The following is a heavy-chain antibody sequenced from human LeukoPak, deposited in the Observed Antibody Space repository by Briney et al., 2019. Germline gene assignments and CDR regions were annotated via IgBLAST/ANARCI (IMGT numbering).Heavy chain of an antibody. J-gene: IGHJ3*02. CDR1: GFTFSSYE. V-gene: IGHV3-33*08. CDR2: IRYDGSNK. Sequence: GGSLRLSCAASGFTFSSYEMNWVRQAPGKGLEWVAFIRYDGSNKYYADSVKGRFTISRENAKNSFYLQLNSLRVGDTAVYYCAREGSGEFADIWGQGTMVTVSS. D-gene: IGHD3-10*01. CDR3: AREGSGEFADI.